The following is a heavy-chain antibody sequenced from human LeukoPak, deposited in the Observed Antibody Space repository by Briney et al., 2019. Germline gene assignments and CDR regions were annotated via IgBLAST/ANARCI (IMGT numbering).Heavy chain of an antibody. CDR1: SSSISSGDYY. Sequence: SETLSLTCTVSSSSISSGDYYWSWIRQPPGKGLEWIGYIYYSGSTYYNPSLKSRVTISVDTSKNQFSLKLSSVTAADTAVYYCARTRWWLRPSPGYFDYWGQGTLVTVSS. CDR2: IYYSGST. CDR3: ARTRWWLRPSPGYFDY. J-gene: IGHJ4*02. V-gene: IGHV4-30-4*08. D-gene: IGHD5-12*01.